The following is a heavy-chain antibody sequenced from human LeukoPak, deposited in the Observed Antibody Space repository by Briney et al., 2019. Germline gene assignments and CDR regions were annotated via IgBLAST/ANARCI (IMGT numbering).Heavy chain of an antibody. J-gene: IGHJ3*02. V-gene: IGHV3-15*01. CDR3: TTAADPIVGAFPDAFDI. D-gene: IGHD1-26*01. CDR1: GFTFSNAW. CDR2: IKSKTDGGTT. Sequence: GGSLRLSCAASGFTFSNAWMSWVRQAPGKGLEWVGRIKSKTDGGTTDYAAPVKGRFTISRDDSKNTLYLQMNSLKTEDTAVYYCTTAADPIVGAFPDAFDIWGQGTMVTVSS.